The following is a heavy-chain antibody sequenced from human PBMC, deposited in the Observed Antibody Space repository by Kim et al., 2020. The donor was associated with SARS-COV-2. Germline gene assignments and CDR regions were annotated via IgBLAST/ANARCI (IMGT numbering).Heavy chain of an antibody. CDR2: IYYSGST. J-gene: IGHJ4*02. CDR1: GGSISSSSYY. V-gene: IGHV4-39*01. CDR3: ARHEVAGTEHNSDY. D-gene: IGHD6-19*01. Sequence: SETLSLTCTVSGGSISSSSYYWGWIRQPPGKGLEWIGSIYYSGSTYYNPSLKSRVTISVDTSKNQFSLKLSSVTAADTAVYYCARHEVAGTEHNSDYWGQGTLVTVSS.